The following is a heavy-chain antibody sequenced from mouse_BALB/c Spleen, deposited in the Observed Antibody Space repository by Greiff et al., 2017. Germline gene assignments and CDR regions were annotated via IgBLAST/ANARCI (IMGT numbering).Heavy chain of an antibody. CDR1: GYTFTSYW. J-gene: IGHJ2*01. V-gene: IGHV1-7*01. Sequence: VQLQQSGAELAKPGALVKMSCKASGYTFTSYWMHWVKQRPGQGLEWIGYINPSTGYTEYNQKFKDKATLTADKSSSTAYMQLSSLTSEDSAVYYCARSRGNYDYWGQGTTLTVSS. CDR3: ARSRGNYDY. D-gene: IGHD2-1*01. CDR2: INPSTGYT.